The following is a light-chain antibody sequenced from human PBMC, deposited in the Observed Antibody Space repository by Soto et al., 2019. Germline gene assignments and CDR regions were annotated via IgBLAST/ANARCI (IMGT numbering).Light chain of an antibody. J-gene: IGLJ3*02. CDR3: QSYATSSLWV. CDR2: ENN. V-gene: IGLV6-57*04. CDR1: SGSIANNY. Sequence: NFMLTQPHSVSESPGKTLSISCTRSSGSIANNYVQWYQQRPGSAPTTVIYENNQRLSGVPDRFSGSIDSSSNSASLTISGLRTEDEADYFCQSYATSSLWVFGGGTKLTVL.